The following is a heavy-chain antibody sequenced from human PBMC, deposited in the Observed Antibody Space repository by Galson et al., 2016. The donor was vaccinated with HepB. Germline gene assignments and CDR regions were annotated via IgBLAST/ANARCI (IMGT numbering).Heavy chain of an antibody. CDR1: GFTFSSYA. CDR3: ARDTLTSPWDLDY. J-gene: IGHJ4*02. Sequence: SLRLSCAASGFTFSSYAMHWVRQAPGKGLEYLSAITADGEITYYANSVKGRFTISRDNSENTLYLQMGSLRAEDMAVYYCARDTLTSPWDLDYWGQGTLVTVSS. V-gene: IGHV3-64*01. CDR2: ITADGEIT. D-gene: IGHD3-10*01.